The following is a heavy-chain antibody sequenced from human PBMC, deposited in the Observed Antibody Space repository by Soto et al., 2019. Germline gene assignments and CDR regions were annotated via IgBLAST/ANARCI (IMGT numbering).Heavy chain of an antibody. D-gene: IGHD2-15*01. CDR1: GFTFSDYY. CDR2: ISSSGSTI. Sequence: GGSLRLSCAASGFTFSDYYMSWIRQAPGKGLEWVSYISSSGSTIYYADSVKGRFTISRDNAKNSLYLQMNSLRAEDTAVYYCARDHCSGGSCYPRFSYMDVWGKGTTVTVSS. V-gene: IGHV3-11*01. CDR3: ARDHCSGGSCYPRFSYMDV. J-gene: IGHJ6*03.